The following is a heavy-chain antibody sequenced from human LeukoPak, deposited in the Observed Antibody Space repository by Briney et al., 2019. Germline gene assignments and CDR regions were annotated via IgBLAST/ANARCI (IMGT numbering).Heavy chain of an antibody. J-gene: IGHJ4*02. CDR1: GGSISSYY. CDR2: IYCSGST. Sequence: PSETLSLTCTVSGGSISSYYWSWIRQPPGKGLEWIGYIYCSGSTNYNPSLKSRVTISADTSKNQFSLKLSSVTAADTAVYYCARARTGSYLADYYFDYWGQGTLVTVSS. D-gene: IGHD1-26*01. V-gene: IGHV4-59*01. CDR3: ARARTGSYLADYYFDY.